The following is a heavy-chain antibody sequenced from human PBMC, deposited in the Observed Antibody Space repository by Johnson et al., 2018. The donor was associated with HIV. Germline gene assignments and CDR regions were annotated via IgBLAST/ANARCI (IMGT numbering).Heavy chain of an antibody. J-gene: IGHJ3*02. D-gene: IGHD4-23*01. CDR2: IWYDGSNK. CDR1: GFTFSSYG. Sequence: QVQLVESGGGVVQPGRSLRLSCAASGFTFSSYGMHWVRQAPGKGLEWVAVIWYDGSNKYYADSVKGRFTISRDNSKNTLYLQMSSLRAEDTAVYYCARERGYFGNPAFDIWGQGTMVTVSS. V-gene: IGHV3-33*01. CDR3: ARERGYFGNPAFDI.